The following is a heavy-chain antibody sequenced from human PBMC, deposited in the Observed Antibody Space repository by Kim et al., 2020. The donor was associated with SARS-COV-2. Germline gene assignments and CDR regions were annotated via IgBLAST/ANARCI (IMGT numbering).Heavy chain of an antibody. CDR1: GYTFTGYY. CDR2: INPNSGGT. D-gene: IGHD2-15*01. J-gene: IGHJ5*02. CDR3: ARRRVGVGRCSGGSCYTWFDP. V-gene: IGHV1-2*02. Sequence: ASVKVSCKASGYTFTGYYMHWVRQAPGQGLEWMGWINPNSGGTNYAQKFQGRVTMTRDTSISTAYMELSRLRSDDTAVYYCARRRVGVGRCSGGSCYTWFDPWGQGTLVTVSS.